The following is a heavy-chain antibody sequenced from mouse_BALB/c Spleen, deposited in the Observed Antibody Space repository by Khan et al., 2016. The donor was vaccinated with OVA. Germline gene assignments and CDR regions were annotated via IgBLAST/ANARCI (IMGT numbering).Heavy chain of an antibody. J-gene: IGHJ4*01. V-gene: IGHV9-4*02. CDR3: ERVGAAYYRNDGGAMEY. D-gene: IGHD2-14*01. CDR1: WYTFTTAG. Sequence: QIQLVQSGPELKKPGETVRISCKASWYTFTTAGIQWVQKMPGKGLKWIGWINTHSGVPKYAEDFKGRFAFSLEISVNTAYLQITNLKNEDTATYFCERVGAAYYRNDGGAMEYWGQGTSVTVSS. CDR2: INTHSGVP.